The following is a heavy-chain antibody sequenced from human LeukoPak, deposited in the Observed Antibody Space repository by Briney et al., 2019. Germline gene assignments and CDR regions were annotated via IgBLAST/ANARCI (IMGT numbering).Heavy chain of an antibody. Sequence: GGSLRLSCAASGFTFSNYVMSWVRQAPGKGLEWVSEVSGSGGSTHYTDSVKGRFTISRDNSKNTLYLQMSSLRAEDTAVYYCAKAIAYFDSRGSPQGAFDYWGQGTLVAVSS. CDR3: AKAIAYFDSRGSPQGAFDY. CDR2: VSGSGGST. D-gene: IGHD3-22*01. CDR1: GFTFSNYV. J-gene: IGHJ4*02. V-gene: IGHV3-23*01.